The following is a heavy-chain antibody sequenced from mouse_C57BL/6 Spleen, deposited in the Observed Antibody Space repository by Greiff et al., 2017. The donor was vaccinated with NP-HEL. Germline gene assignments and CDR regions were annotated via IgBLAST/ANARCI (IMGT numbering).Heavy chain of an antibody. J-gene: IGHJ1*03. CDR2: IDPNSGGT. CDR1: GYTFTSYW. CDR3: ARAQGGYYVGWYFDV. V-gene: IGHV1-72*01. Sequence: VQLQQPGAELVKPGASVKLSCKASGYTFTSYWMHWVKQRPGRGLEWIGRIDPNSGGTKYNEKFKSTATLTVDKPSSTAYMQRSGLTAEDSADYYCARAQGGYYVGWYFDVWGTGTTVTVSS. D-gene: IGHD2-3*01.